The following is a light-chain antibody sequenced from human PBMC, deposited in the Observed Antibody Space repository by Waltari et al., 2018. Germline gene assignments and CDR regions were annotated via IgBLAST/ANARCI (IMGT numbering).Light chain of an antibody. Sequence: QSALTQPASVSGSPGQSITISCTGTSSDVGGYNYVSWYQQHPGKAPKLMVYAVSNRPSGVSTRFSGSRAGNTASRTISGLQAEDEADYYCSSYTSSSVVFGGGTKLTVL. CDR3: SSYTSSSVV. CDR1: SSDVGGYNY. V-gene: IGLV2-14*01. J-gene: IGLJ2*01. CDR2: AVS.